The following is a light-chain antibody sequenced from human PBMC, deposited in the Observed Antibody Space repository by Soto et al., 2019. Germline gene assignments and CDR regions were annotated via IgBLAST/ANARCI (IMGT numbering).Light chain of an antibody. V-gene: IGLV2-23*02. CDR2: EVS. CDR1: SSDVGSYNL. J-gene: IGLJ1*01. Sequence: QSVLTQPASVSGSPGQSITISCTGTSSDVGSYNLVSWYQLHPGKAPNLMIYEVSKRPSGVSNRFSGSKSGNTASLTISGLQAEDEADYDCCAYAGSSLVFGTGTKLTVL. CDR3: CAYAGSSLV.